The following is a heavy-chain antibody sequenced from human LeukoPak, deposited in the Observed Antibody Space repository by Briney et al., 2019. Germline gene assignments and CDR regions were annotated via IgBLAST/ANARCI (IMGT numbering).Heavy chain of an antibody. Sequence: GGSLRLSCAASGVTFSNYWMHWVRQGPGKGLVWVSRINTNGNITTYADSVKGRFTISRDNAKNTLYLQMNSLRAEDTAVYYCVRGTYYYGSTPDGYYYWGQGALDTVSS. CDR3: VRGTYYYGSTPDGYYY. CDR2: INTNGNIT. D-gene: IGHD3-10*01. V-gene: IGHV3-74*01. J-gene: IGHJ4*02. CDR1: GVTFSNYW.